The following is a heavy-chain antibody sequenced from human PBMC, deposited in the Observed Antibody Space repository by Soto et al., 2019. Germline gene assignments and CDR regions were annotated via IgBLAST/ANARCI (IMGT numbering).Heavy chain of an antibody. CDR1: GXTCSKFG. V-gene: IGHV3-30*18. Sequence: GSLRLSCAASGXTCSKFGMHWVRQAPGKGLEWVALISYDGSNKYYADSVDCRLTISRDTSKNTLYLQMSSLRAEDTAVYYCAKDKLSSTDAFDSWGQGTMFTVSS. CDR3: AKDKLSSTDAFDS. J-gene: IGHJ3*02. CDR2: ISYDGSNK.